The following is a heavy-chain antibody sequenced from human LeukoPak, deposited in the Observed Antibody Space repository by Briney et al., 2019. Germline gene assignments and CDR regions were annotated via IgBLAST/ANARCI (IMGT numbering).Heavy chain of an antibody. CDR3: ARNRGGEYSYGYHLGY. CDR2: ISSSGSTI. CDR1: GFTFSSYE. V-gene: IGHV3-48*03. J-gene: IGHJ4*02. Sequence: GGSLRLSCAASGFTFSSYEMNWVRQAPGKGLEWVSYISSSGSTIYYADSVKGRFTISRDNAKNSLYLQMNSLRAEDTAVYYCARNRGGEYSYGYHLGYWGQGTLVTVSS. D-gene: IGHD5-18*01.